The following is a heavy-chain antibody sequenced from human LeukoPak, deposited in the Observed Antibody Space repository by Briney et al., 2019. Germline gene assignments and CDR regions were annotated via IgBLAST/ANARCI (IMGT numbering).Heavy chain of an antibody. CDR3: AKGGRVTMIVVAKSAFDI. J-gene: IGHJ3*02. CDR1: GFTFSSYG. D-gene: IGHD3-22*01. V-gene: IGHV3-30*02. CDR2: IRYDGSYK. Sequence: GGSLRLSCAPYGFTFSSYGMHWVRQAPGKGLEWVAFIRYDGSYKYYADSVKGRFTISRDNSKNTLYLQMNSLKTEDTAVYYCAKGGRVTMIVVAKSAFDIWGQGTMVTVSS.